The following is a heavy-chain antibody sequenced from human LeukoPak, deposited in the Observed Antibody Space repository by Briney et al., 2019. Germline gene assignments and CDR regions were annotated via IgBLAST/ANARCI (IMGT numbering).Heavy chain of an antibody. J-gene: IGHJ2*01. CDR2: IHYSGST. D-gene: IGHD1-1*01. CDR3: ARPGGGHDDWYFDL. V-gene: IGHV4-59*01. Sequence: SETLSLTCTVSGGSINNYYWNWSRQPPGKGLEWIGFIHYSGSTSYNPSLNSRVSISVDTSKNQLSLHLTSVTAADTAVYYCARPGGGHDDWYFDLWGRGTLVTVSA. CDR1: GGSINNYY.